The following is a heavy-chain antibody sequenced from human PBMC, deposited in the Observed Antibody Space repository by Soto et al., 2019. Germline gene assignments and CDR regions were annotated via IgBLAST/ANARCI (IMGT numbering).Heavy chain of an antibody. Sequence: SETLSLTCTVSGGSVSSGSDYWSWIRQPPGKGLEWIGYIYYSGSTNYNPSLKSRVTISVDTSKNQFSLKLSSVTAADTAVYYCAIGEAYCGGDCYSGNWSDPWGQGTLVTVSS. CDR2: IYYSGST. CDR3: AIGEAYCGGDCYSGNWSDP. CDR1: GGSVSSGSDY. V-gene: IGHV4-61*01. D-gene: IGHD2-21*02. J-gene: IGHJ5*02.